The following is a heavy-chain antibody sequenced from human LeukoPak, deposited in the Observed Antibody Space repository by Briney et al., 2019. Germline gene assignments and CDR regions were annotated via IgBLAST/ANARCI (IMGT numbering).Heavy chain of an antibody. Sequence: GGSRRLSCGAAGFTLSSLCMSWVRQAPGKWLAWVVNIKQDGSEKYYVDSVKCRFTISRDNAKNSLYLQVSSLRAEDTAVYYCARAGYSYADYWGQGTLVTVS. V-gene: IGHV3-7*01. CDR2: IKQDGSEK. CDR1: GFTLSSLC. J-gene: IGHJ4*02. D-gene: IGHD5-18*01. CDR3: ARAGYSYADY.